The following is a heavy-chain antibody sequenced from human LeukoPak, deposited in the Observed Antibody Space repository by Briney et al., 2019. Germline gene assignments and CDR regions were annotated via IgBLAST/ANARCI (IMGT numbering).Heavy chain of an antibody. V-gene: IGHV3-30*04. D-gene: IGHD6-19*01. CDR2: ISYDGSNK. CDR3: ARDLRESSGWGYYYYGMDV. Sequence: GRSLRLSCAASGFTFSSYAMHWVRQAPGKGPEWVAVISYDGSNKYYADSVKGRFTISRDNSKNTLYLQMNSLRAEDTAVYYCARDLRESSGWGYYYYGMDVWGQGTTVTVSS. J-gene: IGHJ6*02. CDR1: GFTFSSYA.